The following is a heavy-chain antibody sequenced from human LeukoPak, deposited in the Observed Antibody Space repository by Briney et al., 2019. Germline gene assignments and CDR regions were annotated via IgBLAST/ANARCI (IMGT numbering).Heavy chain of an antibody. CDR3: ARYIFLEWFSVGNYMDV. CDR2: IYYSGST. Sequence: SSETLSLTCTVSGGSISSYYWSWIRQPPGQGLEWIGYIYYSGSTNYNPSLKSRVTISVDTSKNQFSLKLSSVTAADTAVYYCARYIFLEWFSVGNYMDVWGKGTTVTVSS. D-gene: IGHD3-3*01. J-gene: IGHJ6*03. V-gene: IGHV4-59*01. CDR1: GGSISSYY.